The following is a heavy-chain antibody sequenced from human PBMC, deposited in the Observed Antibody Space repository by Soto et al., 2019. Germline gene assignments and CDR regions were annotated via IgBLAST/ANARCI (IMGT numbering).Heavy chain of an antibody. CDR1: GGSIRSYY. J-gene: IGHJ3*02. CDR3: ARNYGHAFDI. V-gene: IGHV4-59*01. D-gene: IGHD1-7*01. CDR2: IYYSGST. Sequence: QVQLQESGPGLVKPSETLSLTCTVSGGSIRSYYWSWIRQPPGKGLEWIGYIYYSGSTNYNPSLKSRVTISVDTSKNQFSLKLSSVTAADTAMYYCARNYGHAFDIWGQGTMVTVSS.